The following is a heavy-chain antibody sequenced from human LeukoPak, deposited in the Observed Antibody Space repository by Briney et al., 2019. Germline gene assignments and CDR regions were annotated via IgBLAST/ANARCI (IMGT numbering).Heavy chain of an antibody. CDR3: AAEGSYYYDSSGYQNWFDP. CDR1: GFTFTSSA. V-gene: IGHV1-58*01. Sequence: GASVKVSCKASGFTFTSSAVQWVRQARGQRLEWIGLIVVGSGNTNYAQKFQERVTITRDMSTRTAYMELSSLRSEDTAVYYCAAEGSYYYDSSGYQNWFDPWGQGTLVTVSS. D-gene: IGHD3-22*01. CDR2: IVVGSGNT. J-gene: IGHJ5*02.